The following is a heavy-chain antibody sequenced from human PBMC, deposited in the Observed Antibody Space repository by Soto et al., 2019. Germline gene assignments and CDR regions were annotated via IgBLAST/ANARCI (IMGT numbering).Heavy chain of an antibody. J-gene: IGHJ6*02. D-gene: IGHD1-26*01. CDR2: INPSGGST. CDR1: GYTFTSYY. CDR3: AKDRRADWESYYYYAMDV. Sequence: EASVKVSCKASGYTFTSYYMHWVRQAPGQGLEWMGIINPSGGSTSYAQKFQGRVTMTRDTSTSTVYMELSSLRSEDTAIYYCAKDRRADWESYYYYAMDVWGQGTTVTVSS. V-gene: IGHV1-46*01.